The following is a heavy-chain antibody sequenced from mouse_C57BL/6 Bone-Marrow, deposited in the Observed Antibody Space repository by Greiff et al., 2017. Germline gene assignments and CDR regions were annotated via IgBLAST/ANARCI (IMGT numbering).Heavy chain of an antibody. J-gene: IGHJ4*01. CDR1: GYTFTSYW. Sequence: QVQLQQPGAELVMPGASVKLSCKASGYTFTSYWMHWVKQRPGQGLEWIGEIDPSDSYTNYNPNFKGKSTLTVDKSSSTAYMQLSSLTSEDSAVYYCARSRGAMDDWGQGTSVTVSS. CDR2: IDPSDSYT. V-gene: IGHV1-69*01. CDR3: ARSRGAMDD.